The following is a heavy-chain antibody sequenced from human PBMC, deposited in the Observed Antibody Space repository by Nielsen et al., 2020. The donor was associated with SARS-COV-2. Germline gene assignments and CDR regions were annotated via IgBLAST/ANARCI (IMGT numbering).Heavy chain of an antibody. CDR3: ARDLSYYDFWSGYYPKGEGYYGMDV. Sequence: WIRQPPGKGLEWVAVIWYDGSNKYYADSVKGRFTISRDNSKNTLCLQMNSLRAEDTAVYYCARDLSYYDFWSGYYPKGEGYYGMDVWGQGTTVTVSS. V-gene: IGHV3-33*01. CDR2: IWYDGSNK. J-gene: IGHJ6*02. D-gene: IGHD3-3*01.